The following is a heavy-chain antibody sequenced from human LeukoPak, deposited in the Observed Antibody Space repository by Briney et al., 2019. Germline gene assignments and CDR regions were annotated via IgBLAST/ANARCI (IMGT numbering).Heavy chain of an antibody. D-gene: IGHD3-3*01. V-gene: IGHV1-2*02. J-gene: IGHJ4*02. Sequence: ASVEVSCKASGYTFTGYYMHWVRQAPGQGLEWMGWINPNSGGTNHAQKFQGRVTMTGDTSISTAYMELSRLRSDDTAVYYCARSLPYWSGLPDYWGQGTLVTVSS. CDR3: ARSLPYWSGLPDY. CDR2: INPNSGGT. CDR1: GYTFTGYY.